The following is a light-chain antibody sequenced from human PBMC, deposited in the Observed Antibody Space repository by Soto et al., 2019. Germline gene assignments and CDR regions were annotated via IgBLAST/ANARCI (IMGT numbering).Light chain of an antibody. CDR3: CSYAGSSTFYV. Sequence: QPASVSGSPGQSITISCTGTISDVGSYNLVSWYQQHPGKAPKLMIYEVSKRPSGVSNRFSGSKSGNTASLTISGLQAEDEADYYCCSYAGSSTFYVFGTGTKVTVL. CDR1: ISDVGSYNL. CDR2: EVS. J-gene: IGLJ1*01. V-gene: IGLV2-23*02.